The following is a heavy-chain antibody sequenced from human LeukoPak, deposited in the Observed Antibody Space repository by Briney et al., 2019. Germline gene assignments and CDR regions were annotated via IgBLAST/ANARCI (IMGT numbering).Heavy chain of an antibody. Sequence: SGPTLVNPSETLSLTCTVSGVSTTNGIYYWAWIRQSPGKGLEWIGIVHNVGSTYYNLSLRSRVTMSIDTSKSQFSLRLNSVTAADTAVYYCARHAEYNSGWHFYLDHWGQGILVTVSS. CDR3: ARHAEYNSGWHFYLDH. CDR2: VHNVGST. CDR1: GVSTTNGIYY. D-gene: IGHD6-19*01. J-gene: IGHJ4*02. V-gene: IGHV4-39*01.